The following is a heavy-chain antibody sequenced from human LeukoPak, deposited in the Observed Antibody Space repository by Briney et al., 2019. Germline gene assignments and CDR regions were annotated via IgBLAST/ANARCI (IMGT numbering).Heavy chain of an antibody. J-gene: IGHJ4*02. V-gene: IGHV4-59*01. CDR1: GGSISSYY. CDR2: IYYSGST. Sequence: PSETLSLTCTVSGGSISSYYWSWIRQPPGKGLEWIGYIYYSGSTNYNPSLKSRVTISVDTSKNQFSLKLSSVTAADTAVYYCARVGYIVGTYDYWGQGTLVTVSS. D-gene: IGHD1-26*01. CDR3: ARVGYIVGTYDY.